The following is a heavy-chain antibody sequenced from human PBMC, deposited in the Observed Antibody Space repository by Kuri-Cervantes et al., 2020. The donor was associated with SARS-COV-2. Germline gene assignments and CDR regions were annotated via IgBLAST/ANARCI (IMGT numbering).Heavy chain of an antibody. V-gene: IGHV3-30*12. D-gene: IGHD3-9*01. CDR3: VRGYDILTGHV. CDR2: ISYDGSNK. Sequence: GGSLRLSCAASGFTFSSYGMHWVRQAPGKGLEWVAVISYDGSNKYYADSVKGRFTISRDNSKNTLYLQMNSLRAEDTAVYYCVRGYDILTGHVWGQGTMVTVSS. CDR1: GFTFSSYG. J-gene: IGHJ3*01.